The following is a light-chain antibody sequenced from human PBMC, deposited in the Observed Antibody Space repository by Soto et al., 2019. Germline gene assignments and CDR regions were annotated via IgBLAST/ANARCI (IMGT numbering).Light chain of an antibody. CDR3: AAWDDSLKGWV. CDR2: EVS. CDR1: DNDVGRYDY. Sequence: QSVLTQPPSASGSPGMSVTLSCSGTDNDVGRYDYVSWYQQHPGKAPKLLIYEVSKRPSGVPDRFSASKSGNTASLTVSGLQGEDEADYYCAAWDDSLKGWVFGGGTQLTVL. V-gene: IGLV2-8*01. J-gene: IGLJ3*02.